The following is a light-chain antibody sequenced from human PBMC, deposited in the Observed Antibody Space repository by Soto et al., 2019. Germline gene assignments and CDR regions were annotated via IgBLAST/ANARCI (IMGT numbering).Light chain of an antibody. J-gene: IGKJ5*01. V-gene: IGKV3-20*01. Sequence: DIVMTQSPGTLSLSPGERATLSCRASKSVTSVYLACYQQQTNQAPRLLIYGASYRATGIPDRLSGGGSGKDFTLTISRLETEDFAVYYCQHYSSSPHAITFGQGTRLEIK. CDR3: QHYSSSPHAIT. CDR1: KSVTSVY. CDR2: GAS.